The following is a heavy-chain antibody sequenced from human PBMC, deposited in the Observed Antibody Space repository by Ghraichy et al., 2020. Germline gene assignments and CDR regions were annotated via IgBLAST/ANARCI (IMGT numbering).Heavy chain of an antibody. V-gene: IGHV3-7*01. CDR2: IKEDGSDK. CDR1: GFTFSSYW. Sequence: GASLRLSCAVSGFTFSSYWMSWVRQVPGKGLEWVASIKEDGSDKSYVDSLRGRFTISRDNAKNSLYLQMSSLRAEDTAVYYCARRLVVPGASGWGYGMDVWGQGTTVTVSS. J-gene: IGHJ6*02. CDR3: ARRLVVPGASGWGYGMDV. D-gene: IGHD2-2*01.